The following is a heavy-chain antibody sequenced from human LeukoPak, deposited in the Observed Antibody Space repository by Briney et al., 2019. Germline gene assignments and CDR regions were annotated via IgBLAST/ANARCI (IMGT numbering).Heavy chain of an antibody. CDR2: IYYTGST. D-gene: IGHD2-15*01. Sequence: SETLSLTRTVSGGSVASDSHYWSWVRQPPGKGLEWIGYIYYTGSTNYNPSLKSRVTISVDTSKNQFSLRLSSVTAADTAVYYCARVGVEGHLDYWVQGTLVTVSS. CDR3: ARVGVEGHLDY. V-gene: IGHV4-61*01. J-gene: IGHJ4*02. CDR1: GGSVASDSHY.